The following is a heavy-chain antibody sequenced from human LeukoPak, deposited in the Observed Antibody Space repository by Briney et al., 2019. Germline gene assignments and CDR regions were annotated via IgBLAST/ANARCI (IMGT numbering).Heavy chain of an antibody. CDR2: IYYSGST. Sequence: SETLSLTRTVSGGSISSYYWSWIRQPPGKGLEWIGYIYYSGSTNYNPSLKSRVTISVDTSKNQFSLKLSSVTAADTAVYYCARQPQGIVATNWFDPWGQGTLVTVSS. CDR1: GGSISSYY. D-gene: IGHD6-13*01. J-gene: IGHJ5*02. V-gene: IGHV4-59*08. CDR3: ARQPQGIVATNWFDP.